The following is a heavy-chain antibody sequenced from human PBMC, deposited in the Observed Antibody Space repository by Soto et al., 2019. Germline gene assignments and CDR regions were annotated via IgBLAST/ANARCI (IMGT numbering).Heavy chain of an antibody. CDR3: ARELMRGGHLEQREDY. CDR1: GYTFTSYY. D-gene: IGHD1-1*01. Sequence: VASVKVSWTASGYTFTSYYMHWVRQAPGQGLEWMGIINPSGGSTSYAQKFQGRVTMTRDTSTSTVYMELSSLRSEDTAVYYCARELMRGGHLEQREDYRGKRTLVTFSS. J-gene: IGHJ4*02. V-gene: IGHV1-46*01. CDR2: INPSGGST.